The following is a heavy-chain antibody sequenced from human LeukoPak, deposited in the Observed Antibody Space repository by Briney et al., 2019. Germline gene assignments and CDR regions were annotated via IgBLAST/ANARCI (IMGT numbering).Heavy chain of an antibody. J-gene: IGHJ4*02. D-gene: IGHD5-12*01. CDR2: ISGGGTFT. CDR3: AKGYSAYATDEPVDY. Sequence: GGTLRLSCAASGFTFSSYGMSWVRQAPGKGLEWVSAISGGGTFTYYADSVKGRFGISRDNSKNTLYLQMHSLRAEDTAVYYCAKGYSAYATDEPVDYWGQGTLVTVSS. CDR1: GFTFSSYG. V-gene: IGHV3-23*01.